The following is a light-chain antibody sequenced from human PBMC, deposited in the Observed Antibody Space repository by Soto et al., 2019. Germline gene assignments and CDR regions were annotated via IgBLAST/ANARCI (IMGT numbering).Light chain of an antibody. CDR3: QQYGSSPT. J-gene: IGKJ1*01. Sequence: EIVLTQSPGTLSLSPGERATLSCRASQSVSSSYLAWYQQKPGQAPRLLIYGASSRATGIPDRFSGSGSGTDFTLTISRLEPEDVAVYYCQQYGSSPTCGQGTKVEIK. CDR1: QSVSSSY. CDR2: GAS. V-gene: IGKV3-20*01.